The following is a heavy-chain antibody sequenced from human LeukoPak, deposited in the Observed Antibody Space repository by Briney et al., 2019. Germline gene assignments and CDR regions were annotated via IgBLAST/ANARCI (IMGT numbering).Heavy chain of an antibody. Sequence: ASVKVSCKASGYTFTSYYMHWVRQAPGQGLEWMGWINTNTGNPTYAQGFTGRFVFSLDTSVSTAYLQISSLKAEDTAVYYCARCEYSYALDYYYYMDVWGKGTTVTVSS. CDR2: INTNTGNP. V-gene: IGHV7-4-1*02. CDR1: GYTFTSYY. CDR3: ARCEYSYALDYYYYMDV. D-gene: IGHD5-18*01. J-gene: IGHJ6*03.